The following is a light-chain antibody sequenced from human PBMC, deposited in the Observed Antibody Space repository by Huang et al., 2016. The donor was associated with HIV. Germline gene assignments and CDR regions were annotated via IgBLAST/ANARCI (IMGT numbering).Light chain of an antibody. V-gene: IGKV1-27*01. J-gene: IGKJ3*01. CDR1: QGITNY. Sequence: DIQMTQSPSSLSASVGDRVSITCRASQGITNYLAWYQQKPGKTPYLLIYAASTLQSGVPSRFSGSGSGTDFTLTISSLQPEDVATYYCQKYNNDLFTFGPGTKVDIK. CDR3: QKYNNDLFT. CDR2: AAS.